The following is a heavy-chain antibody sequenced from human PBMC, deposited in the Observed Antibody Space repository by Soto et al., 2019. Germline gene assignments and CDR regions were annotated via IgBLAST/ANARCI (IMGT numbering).Heavy chain of an antibody. CDR2: INSDGSST. D-gene: IGHD3-22*01. V-gene: IGHV3-74*01. CDR1: GFTFSSYW. Sequence: GGSLRLSCASSGFTFSSYWMHWVRQAPGKGLVWVSRINSDGSSTSYADSVKGRFTISRDNSKNTLYLQMSSLRPEDTAVYYCATAITMTVAVWGQGTTVTVSS. CDR3: ATAITMTVAV. J-gene: IGHJ6*02.